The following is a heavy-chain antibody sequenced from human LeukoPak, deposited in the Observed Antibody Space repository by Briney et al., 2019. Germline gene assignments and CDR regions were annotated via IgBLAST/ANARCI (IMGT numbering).Heavy chain of an antibody. V-gene: IGHV1-46*01. CDR1: GYTFTSYY. D-gene: IGHD2-2*01. CDR3: ARDIREVVPAAMVVFWFDP. CDR2: INPSGGST. J-gene: IGHJ5*02. Sequence: ASVKVSRKASGYTFTSYYMHWVRQAPGQGLEWMGIINPSGGSTSYAQKFQGRVTMTRDTSTSTVYMELSSLRSEDTAVYYCARDIREVVPAAMVVFWFDPWGQGTLVTVSS.